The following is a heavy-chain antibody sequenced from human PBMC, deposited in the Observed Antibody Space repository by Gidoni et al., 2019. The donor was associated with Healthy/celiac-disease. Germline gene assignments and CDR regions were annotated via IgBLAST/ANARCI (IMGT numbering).Heavy chain of an antibody. V-gene: IGHV3-48*03. Sequence: EVQLVESVGGLVQPGGSLRLSCAASGFTFSTYEMNWFRQAPGKGLGWVSYVSSSGSTIYYADSVKGRFTITRDNAKNSLYLQMNSLRAEDTAVYYCAREGEGCSSTSCYKAFDIWGQGTMVTVSS. CDR2: VSSSGSTI. J-gene: IGHJ3*02. CDR1: GFTFSTYE. CDR3: AREGEGCSSTSCYKAFDI. D-gene: IGHD2-2*02.